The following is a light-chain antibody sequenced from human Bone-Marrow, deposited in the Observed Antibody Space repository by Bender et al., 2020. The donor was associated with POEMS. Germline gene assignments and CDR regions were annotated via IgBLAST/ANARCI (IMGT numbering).Light chain of an antibody. J-gene: IGLJ3*02. V-gene: IGLV1-44*01. Sequence: QSVLTQPPSASGTPGQRVTISCSGSSSNIGSKSVNWYQQVPGTAPKLLIYTDNQRPSGVPDRFSGSKSGTSASLAISGLQSEDEADYYCAAWEDSLNGWVFGGGTKLTVL. CDR1: SSNIGSKS. CDR2: TDN. CDR3: AAWEDSLNGWV.